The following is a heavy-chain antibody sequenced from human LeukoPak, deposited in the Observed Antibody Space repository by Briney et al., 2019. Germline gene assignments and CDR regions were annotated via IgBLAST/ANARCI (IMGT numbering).Heavy chain of an antibody. CDR2: INSDGSST. Sequence: GGSLRLSCAASGFTFSSYWMHWVRQAPGKGLVWVSRINSDGSSTSYADSVKGRFTISRDNAKNTLYLQMNSLRAEDTAVYYCATHRSGSYVDALDIWGQGTMVTVSS. V-gene: IGHV3-74*01. CDR3: ATHRSGSYVDALDI. J-gene: IGHJ3*02. D-gene: IGHD3-10*01. CDR1: GFTFSSYW.